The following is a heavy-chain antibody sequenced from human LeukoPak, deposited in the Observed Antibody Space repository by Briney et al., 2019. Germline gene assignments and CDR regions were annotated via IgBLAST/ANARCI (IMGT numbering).Heavy chain of an antibody. Sequence: GRSLRLSCAASGFTFSSYGMHWVRQAPGKGLEWVAVISYDGSNKYYADSVKGRFTISRGNSKNTLYLQMNSLRAEDTAVYYCAKGGENYYGSGSYYGNYFDYWGQGTLVTVSS. V-gene: IGHV3-30*18. CDR1: GFTFSSYG. CDR2: ISYDGSNK. D-gene: IGHD3-10*01. CDR3: AKGGENYYGSGSYYGNYFDY. J-gene: IGHJ4*02.